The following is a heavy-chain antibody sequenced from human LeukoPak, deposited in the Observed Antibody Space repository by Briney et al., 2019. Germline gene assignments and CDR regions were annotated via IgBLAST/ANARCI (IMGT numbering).Heavy chain of an antibody. D-gene: IGHD2-21*02. CDR1: GFAFSSYW. Sequence: GGSLRLSCAASGFAFSSYWMSWVRKAPGKGREWVANIKQDGSEKYYVDSVKGRFTISRDNANNSLYLQMISLRAEDTAVYYCARALGVSGGDCYSDYWGQGTLVTVSS. J-gene: IGHJ4*02. CDR2: IKQDGSEK. V-gene: IGHV3-7*04. CDR3: ARALGVSGGDCYSDY.